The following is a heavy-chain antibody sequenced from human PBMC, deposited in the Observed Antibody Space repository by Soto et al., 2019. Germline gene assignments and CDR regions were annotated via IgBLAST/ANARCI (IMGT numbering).Heavy chain of an antibody. CDR2: ISGYNGDT. CDR3: VREFLAGSFDN. CDR1: GYSFTGYY. V-gene: IGHV1-18*01. Sequence: QVQLVQSGAEVKKAGASVKVSCKASGYSFTGYYLHWVRQTPGQGLEWMGWISGYNGDTQYAPELQGRVTFTSETSTSTAYMELRSLTSDDTAVYYCVREFLAGSFDNWGQGTLVTVSS. J-gene: IGHJ4*02. D-gene: IGHD6-19*01.